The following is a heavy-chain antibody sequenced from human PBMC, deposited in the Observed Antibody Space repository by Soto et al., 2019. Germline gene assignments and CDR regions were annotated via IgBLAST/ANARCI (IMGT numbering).Heavy chain of an antibody. J-gene: IGHJ6*02. V-gene: IGHV3-15*07. CDR2: IRTNVDGGTT. CDR3: ATENPVWFGDLLFTAYGMEV. CDR1: GFSFSRAW. Sequence: EVQLVEPGGGLVKPGGSLRLSCAASGFSFSRAWMNWVRQAPGKGPESVGRIRTNVDGGTTDYAAPVKGRFTISRDDSKNTLYLQMDNLKIDDTAVYYCATENPVWFGDLLFTAYGMEVWGQGTTVTVSS. D-gene: IGHD3-10*01.